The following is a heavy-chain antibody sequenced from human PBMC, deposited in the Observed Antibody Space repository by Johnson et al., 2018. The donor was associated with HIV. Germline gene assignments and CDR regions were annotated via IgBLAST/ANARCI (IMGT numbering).Heavy chain of an antibody. CDR2: ISYDGSNK. J-gene: IGHJ3*02. CDR1: GFTFSSYA. D-gene: IGHD6-19*01. Sequence: QVQLVESGGGVVQPGRSLRLSCAASGFTFSSYAMHWVRQAPGKGLEWVAVISYDGSNKYQADSVKGRFTISRDISKNTLYLQMNSLRAEDTAVYYCARDKGTNFSGWYRESDAFDIWGQGTMVTVSS. V-gene: IGHV3-30*04. CDR3: ARDKGTNFSGWYRESDAFDI.